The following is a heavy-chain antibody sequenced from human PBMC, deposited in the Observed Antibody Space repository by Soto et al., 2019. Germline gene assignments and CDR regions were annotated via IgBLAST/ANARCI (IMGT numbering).Heavy chain of an antibody. CDR1: GGSFSGYY. V-gene: IGHV4-34*01. D-gene: IGHD6-13*01. CDR3: AIEVGRSNQFDL. Sequence: SETLSLTCAVYGGSFSGYYWTWIRQPPGKGLEWIGEINHSGSTNQNPSLKSRLSISVDTSKNQFSLKLRSVTAADTAVYYCAIEVGRSNQFDLWGQGTMVTVSS. CDR2: INHSGST. J-gene: IGHJ5*02.